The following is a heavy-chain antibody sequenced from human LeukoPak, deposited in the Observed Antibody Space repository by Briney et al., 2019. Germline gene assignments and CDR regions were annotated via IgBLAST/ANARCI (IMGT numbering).Heavy chain of an antibody. CDR2: IYYSGST. D-gene: IGHD1-26*01. CDR1: GGSISSYY. CDR3: ARGQVGATTLFDY. V-gene: IGHV4-59*01. J-gene: IGHJ4*02. Sequence: PSETLSLTCTVSGGSISSYYWSWIRQPPGKGLEWIGYIYYSGSTNYNPSLKSRVTISVDTSKNQFSLKLSSVTAADTAVYYCARGQVGATTLFDYWGQGILVTVSS.